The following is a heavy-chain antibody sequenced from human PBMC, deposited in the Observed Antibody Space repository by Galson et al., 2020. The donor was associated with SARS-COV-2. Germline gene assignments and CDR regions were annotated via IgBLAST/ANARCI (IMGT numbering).Heavy chain of an antibody. Sequence: ASVKVSCKASGYTFTSYGISWVRQAPGQGLEWMGWISAYNGNTNYAQKLQGRVTMTTDTSTSTAYMELRSLRSDDTAVYYCARGDILTGYPPDNYYYGMDVWGQGTTVTVSS. J-gene: IGHJ6*02. CDR3: ARGDILTGYPPDNYYYGMDV. D-gene: IGHD3-9*01. CDR2: ISAYNGNT. CDR1: GYTFTSYG. V-gene: IGHV1-18*01.